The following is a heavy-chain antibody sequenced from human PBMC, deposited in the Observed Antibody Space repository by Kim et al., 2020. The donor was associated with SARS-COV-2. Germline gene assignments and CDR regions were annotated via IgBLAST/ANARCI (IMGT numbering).Heavy chain of an antibody. CDR2: YI. D-gene: IGHD3-10*02. CDR3: ANWATFGEGY. Sequence: YIYYADSVKGRVTISRDNAKNSLYLQMNSLSAEDTAVYYCANWATFGEGYWGQGTLVTVSS. V-gene: IGHV3-21*01. J-gene: IGHJ4*02.